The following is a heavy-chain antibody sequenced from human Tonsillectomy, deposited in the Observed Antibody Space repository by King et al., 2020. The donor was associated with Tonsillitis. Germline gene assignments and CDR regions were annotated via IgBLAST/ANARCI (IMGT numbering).Heavy chain of an antibody. CDR1: GFTFSSYA. Sequence: VQLVESGGGLVQPGGSLRLSCAASGFTFSSYAMSWVRQAPGKGLEWVSAISGSGGSTYYADSVKGRFTISRDISKKKLYLKMNILRAEDTAVYYCAKDTPSSGYYFGPTDLWGQGTLVTVSS. D-gene: IGHD3-22*01. CDR3: AKDTPSSGYYFGPTDL. J-gene: IGHJ5*02. V-gene: IGHV3-23*04. CDR2: ISGSGGST.